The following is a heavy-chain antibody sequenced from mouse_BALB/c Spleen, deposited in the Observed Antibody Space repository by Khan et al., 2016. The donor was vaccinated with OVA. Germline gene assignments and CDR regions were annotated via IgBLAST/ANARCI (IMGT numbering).Heavy chain of an antibody. V-gene: IGHV2-6-1*01. D-gene: IGHD2-10*01. Sequence: QVQLKQSGPGLVAPSQSLSITCTISGFSLTNYGIHWVRQPPGKGLEWLVVIWSDGSTTYNSALKSRLSISKDNSKSQVFLKMNSLQTDDTAIYYCARQPYYRYYLMDYWGQGTSVTVSS. CDR1: GFSLTNYG. CDR3: ARQPYYRYYLMDY. CDR2: IWSDGST. J-gene: IGHJ4*01.